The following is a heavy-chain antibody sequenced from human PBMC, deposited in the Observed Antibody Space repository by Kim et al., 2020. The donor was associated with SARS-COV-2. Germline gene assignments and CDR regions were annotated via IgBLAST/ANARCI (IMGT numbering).Heavy chain of an antibody. CDR1: GHIFTGYY. J-gene: IGHJ4*02. V-gene: IGHV1-2*06. CDR2: INPNSGDT. CDR3: ARFGRILDTGTGVD. D-gene: IGHD3-10*01. Sequence: ASVKVSCKVSGHIFTGYYIHWVRQAPGQGLEWMGRINPNSGDTIYAQKFQGRVTMTRDTSISTAYMELTWLTSDDTAVYYCARFGRILDTGTGVDWGQGT.